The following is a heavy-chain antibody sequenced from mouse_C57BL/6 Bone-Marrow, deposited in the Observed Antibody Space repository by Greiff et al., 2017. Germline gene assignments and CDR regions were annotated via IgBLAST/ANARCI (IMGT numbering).Heavy chain of an antibody. V-gene: IGHV14-3*01. CDR3: AHDSNDFAWFAY. J-gene: IGHJ3*01. CDR1: GFNIKNTY. D-gene: IGHD2-5*01. CDR2: IDPANGDT. Sequence: VQLKESVAELVRPGASVKLSCTASGFNIKNTYMHWVKQRPEQGLEWIGRIDPANGDTKYAPKFQGKATITADTSSTTAYLQRSSLTSEDTAIYYIAHDSNDFAWFAYWGQGTLVTVSA.